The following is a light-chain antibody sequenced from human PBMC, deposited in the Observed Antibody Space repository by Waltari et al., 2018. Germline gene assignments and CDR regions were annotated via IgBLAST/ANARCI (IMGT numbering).Light chain of an antibody. CDR1: QRVNYF. CDR2: DAS. J-gene: IGKJ4*01. Sequence: EIVLTKSPATLSLYPAERATLSCRASQRVNYFLAWFQQKPGQAPRLLIYDASNRATGIPARFSGSGSGTDFTLTISSLEPEDFAVYYCQQRTNWPLTFGGGTKVEIK. V-gene: IGKV3-11*01. CDR3: QQRTNWPLT.